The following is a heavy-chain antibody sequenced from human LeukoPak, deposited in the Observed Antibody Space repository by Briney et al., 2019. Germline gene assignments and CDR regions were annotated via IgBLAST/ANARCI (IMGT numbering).Heavy chain of an antibody. Sequence: SETLSLTCTVSGGSISNGSYYWSWIRQPAGKGLEWIGRIYTSGSTNYNPSLKSRVTISVDTSKNQFSPKLSSVTAADTAVYYCVRWAIFGGWFDPWGQGTLVTVSS. D-gene: IGHD3-10*01. V-gene: IGHV4-61*02. CDR1: GGSISNGSYY. J-gene: IGHJ5*02. CDR2: IYTSGST. CDR3: VRWAIFGGWFDP.